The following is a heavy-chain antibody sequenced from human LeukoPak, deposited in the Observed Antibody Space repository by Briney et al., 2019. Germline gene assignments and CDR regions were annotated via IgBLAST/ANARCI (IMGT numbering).Heavy chain of an antibody. CDR3: ARGTYYYEF. D-gene: IGHD3-16*01. CDR1: KFTFSSYW. J-gene: IGHJ4*02. Sequence: GRSLRLSCAPYKFTFSSYWMSWVRQAPGKGLEWVAYMNQLGNEKNYLDSVKGRFTISRDNAKNSLYLQMTSLRAEDTAVYYCARGTYYYEFWGQGTLVTVSS. CDR2: MNQLGNEK. V-gene: IGHV3-7*04.